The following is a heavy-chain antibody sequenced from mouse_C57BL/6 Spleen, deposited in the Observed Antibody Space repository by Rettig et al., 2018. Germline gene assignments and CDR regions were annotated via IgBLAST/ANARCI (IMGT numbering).Heavy chain of an antibody. CDR2: INTHSGEP. D-gene: IGHD2-4*01. CDR3: ARYGYDYGGFVY. J-gene: IGHJ3*01. Sequence: GKGFKWIGWINTHSGEPKYAEDFKGRFAFSLETSASTAYLQISNLKNEDTATYFCARYGYDYGGFVYWGQGTLVTVSA. V-gene: IGHV9-4*01.